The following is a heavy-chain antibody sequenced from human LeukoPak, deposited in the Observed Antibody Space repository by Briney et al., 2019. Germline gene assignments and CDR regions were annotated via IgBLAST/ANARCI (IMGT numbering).Heavy chain of an antibody. CDR1: GGSISSYY. Sequence: SETLSLTCTVSGGSISSYYWSWIRQPPGKGLEWIGYIYYSGSTNYNPSLKSRVTISVDTSKNQFSLKLSSVTAADTAVYYCARGYYDFWSGYYRSNWFDPWGQETLVTVSS. D-gene: IGHD3-3*01. V-gene: IGHV4-59*01. J-gene: IGHJ5*02. CDR2: IYYSGST. CDR3: ARGYYDFWSGYYRSNWFDP.